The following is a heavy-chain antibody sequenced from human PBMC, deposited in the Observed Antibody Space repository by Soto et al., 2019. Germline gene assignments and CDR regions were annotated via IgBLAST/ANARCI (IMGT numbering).Heavy chain of an antibody. CDR1: GFTFNSYW. J-gene: IGHJ4*02. Sequence: EVQLVESGGGLVQPGGFLRLACAASGFTFNSYWIHWVRQAPGEGLVWVSRINGDGSTTNYADSVKGRFASPRDNAKNTLDLQRNSRRAEDTAVYSCARGGSGAFYLDSRGQGTLVTVSP. V-gene: IGHV3-74*01. CDR3: ARGGSGAFYLDS. CDR2: INGDGSTT. D-gene: IGHD3-10*01.